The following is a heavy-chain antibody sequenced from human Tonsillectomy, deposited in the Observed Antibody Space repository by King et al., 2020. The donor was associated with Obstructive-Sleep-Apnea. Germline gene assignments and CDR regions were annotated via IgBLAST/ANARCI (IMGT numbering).Heavy chain of an antibody. D-gene: IGHD5-12*01. Sequence: TLKESGPTLVKPTQTLTLTCTFSGFSLRTSGVGVGWIRQPPGKALEWLALIYWDDDKRSSPFLKSRLTITKDTSKNQVVLTMTNVDPVDTATYFCAHTPPPTATIYDYGMDVWGRGTTVTVSS. CDR3: AHTPPPTATIYDYGMDV. CDR2: IYWDDDK. CDR1: GFSLRTSGVG. J-gene: IGHJ6*02. V-gene: IGHV2-5*02.